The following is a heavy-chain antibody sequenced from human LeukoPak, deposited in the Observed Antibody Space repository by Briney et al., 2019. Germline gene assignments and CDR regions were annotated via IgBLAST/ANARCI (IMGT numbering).Heavy chain of an antibody. CDR3: ARDGGVAVSGPPGY. Sequence: MSSETLSLTCAVSGYSISSGYYWGWIRQPPGKGLEWVGSIFHSGSTYYNPSLKSRVTMSVDTSKNQFSLKLSSVTAADTAVYYCARDGGVAVSGPPGYWGQGTLVTVSS. J-gene: IGHJ4*02. CDR1: GYSISSGYY. D-gene: IGHD6-19*01. V-gene: IGHV4-38-2*02. CDR2: IFHSGST.